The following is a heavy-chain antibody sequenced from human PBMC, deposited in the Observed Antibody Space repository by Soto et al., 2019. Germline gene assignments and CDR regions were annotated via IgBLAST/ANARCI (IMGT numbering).Heavy chain of an antibody. Sequence: SETLSLTCAVYGGSFSGYYWSWIRQPPGKGLEWIGEINHSGSTNYNPSLKSRVTISVDTSKNQFSLKLSSVTAADTAVYYCARDYGPSRGWFDPWGQETLVTVSS. CDR3: ARDYGPSRGWFDP. V-gene: IGHV4-34*01. D-gene: IGHD3-16*01. J-gene: IGHJ5*02. CDR2: INHSGST. CDR1: GGSFSGYY.